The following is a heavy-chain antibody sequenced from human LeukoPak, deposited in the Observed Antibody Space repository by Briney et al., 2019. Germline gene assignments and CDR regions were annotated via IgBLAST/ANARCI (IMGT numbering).Heavy chain of an antibody. CDR1: GFTFSNYG. D-gene: IGHD3-10*01. CDR3: ARDNYNGSGTYYSNFDY. V-gene: IGHV3-33*01. J-gene: IGHJ4*02. CDR2: TRYNGSNK. Sequence: GGSLRLSCAASGFTFSNYGMSWVRQAPGKGLEWVAVTRYNGSNKYYADSVKGRFTISRENSKNTLYLQMNSLRDEDTTLYYCARDNYNGSGTYYSNFDYWGQGTLVTVSS.